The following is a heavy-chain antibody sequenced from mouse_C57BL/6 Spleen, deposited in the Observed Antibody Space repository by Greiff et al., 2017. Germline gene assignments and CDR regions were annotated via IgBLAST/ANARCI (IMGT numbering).Heavy chain of an antibody. CDR2: IYPRDGST. J-gene: IGHJ3*01. CDR1: GYTFTSYD. V-gene: IGHV1-85*01. CDR3: AKYDGFAY. D-gene: IGHD2-12*01. Sequence: VQLQQSGPELVKPGASVKLSCKASGYTFTSYDINWMKQRPGQGLEWIGWIYPRDGSTKYNEKFKGKATLTVDTSSSTAYMELHSLTSEDSAVYFCAKYDGFAYWGQGTLVTVSA.